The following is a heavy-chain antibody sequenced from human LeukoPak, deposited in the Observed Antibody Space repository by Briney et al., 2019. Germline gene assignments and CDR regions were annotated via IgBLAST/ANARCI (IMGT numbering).Heavy chain of an antibody. CDR1: GFTFSSYS. CDR3: ARDYFGWDC. V-gene: IGHV3-48*04. Sequence: GGSLRLSCAASGFTFSSYSMNWVRQAPGKGLEWVSYISSSSTIYYADSVKGRFTISRDNAKNSLYLQMNSLRAEDTAVYYCARDYFGWDCWGQGTLVTVSS. CDR2: ISSSSTI. J-gene: IGHJ4*02. D-gene: IGHD3-9*01.